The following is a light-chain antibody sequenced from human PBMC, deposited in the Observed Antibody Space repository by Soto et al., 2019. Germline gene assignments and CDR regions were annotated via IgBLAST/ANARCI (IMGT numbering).Light chain of an antibody. CDR2: GTS. CDR1: QSVSSSY. J-gene: IGKJ1*01. Sequence: EIVLTQSPGTLSLSPGERATLSCRASQSVSSSYLAWYQQKPGQAPRLLIYGTSKRATGIPDRFSGRGSGADLSLTMSRLEAEDFAVYYCQQYDRSPWTFGQGTKVEIK. V-gene: IGKV3-20*01. CDR3: QQYDRSPWT.